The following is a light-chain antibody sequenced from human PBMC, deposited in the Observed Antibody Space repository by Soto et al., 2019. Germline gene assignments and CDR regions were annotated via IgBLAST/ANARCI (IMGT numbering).Light chain of an antibody. Sequence: QTVVTQPPSASGIPGQRVTISCSGSASSIGSNSVKWYQQLPGTAPKLLIYASNQRPSGVPDRFSGSKSGSSASLAITGLQSDDEADYYCSSWDDNLRGLLFGGGTKLTVL. J-gene: IGLJ2*01. V-gene: IGLV1-44*01. CDR3: SSWDDNLRGLL. CDR1: ASSIGSNS. CDR2: ASN.